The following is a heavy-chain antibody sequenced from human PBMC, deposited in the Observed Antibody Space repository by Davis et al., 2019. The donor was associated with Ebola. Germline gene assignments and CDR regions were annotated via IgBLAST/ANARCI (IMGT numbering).Heavy chain of an antibody. Sequence: SGPTLVKPTQTLTLTCTFSGFSLSTSGVGVGWIRQPPGKALEWLALIYWDDDKRYSTSLKTRLTISKDTSKNQVVLTMTNMDPVDTATYYCARVLLTMVRGVTTNYYYYYGMDVWGQGTTVTVSS. CDR3: ARVLLTMVRGVTTNYYYYYGMDV. CDR1: GFSLSTSGVG. CDR2: IYWDDDK. D-gene: IGHD3-10*01. J-gene: IGHJ6*02. V-gene: IGHV2-5*02.